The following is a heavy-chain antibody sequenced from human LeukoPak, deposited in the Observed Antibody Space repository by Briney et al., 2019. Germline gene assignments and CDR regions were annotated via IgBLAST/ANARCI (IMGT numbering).Heavy chain of an antibody. Sequence: SETLSLTCTVSGGSISSSYWSWIRQPAGKRLEWIGRIYTGGSTNYNPALKSRVTMSVDTSKKQFSLKLSSVTAADTAVYYCASGGYYYDSSGPYYFDCWGQGTPVTVCS. CDR1: GGSISSSY. CDR2: IYTGGST. CDR3: ASGGYYYDSSGPYYFDC. D-gene: IGHD3-22*01. V-gene: IGHV4-4*07. J-gene: IGHJ4*02.